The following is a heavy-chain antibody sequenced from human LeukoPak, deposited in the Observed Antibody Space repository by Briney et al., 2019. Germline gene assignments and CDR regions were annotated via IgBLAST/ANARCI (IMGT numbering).Heavy chain of an antibody. CDR3: ARDRWLASLDY. Sequence: SVKVSCKASAGTFSSYTISWVRQAPGQGLVWMGRIIPILGIANYAQKFQGRVTITADKSTSTAYMELSSLRSEDTAVYYCARDRWLASLDYWGQGTLVTVSS. J-gene: IGHJ4*02. CDR1: AGTFSSYT. D-gene: IGHD6-19*01. CDR2: IIPILGIA. V-gene: IGHV1-69*04.